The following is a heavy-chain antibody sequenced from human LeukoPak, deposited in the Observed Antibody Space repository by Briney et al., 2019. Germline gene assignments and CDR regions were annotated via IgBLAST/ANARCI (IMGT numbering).Heavy chain of an antibody. J-gene: IGHJ4*02. D-gene: IGHD6-6*01. CDR3: ARANSIAARPSFDY. Sequence: GGSLRLSCAASGFTFSSYSMNWVRQAPGKGLEWVSYISSSSSTIYYADSVKGRFTISRDNAKNSLYLQMNSLRAEDTAVYYCARANSIAARPSFDYWGQGTLVTVSS. CDR1: GFTFSSYS. CDR2: ISSSSSTI. V-gene: IGHV3-48*01.